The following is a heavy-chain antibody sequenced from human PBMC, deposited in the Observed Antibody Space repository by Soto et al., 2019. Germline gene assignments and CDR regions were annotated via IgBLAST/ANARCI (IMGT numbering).Heavy chain of an antibody. Sequence: GGSLRLSCAASGFTFSSYSMNWVRQAPGKGLEWVSSISSSSSYIYYADSVKGRFTISRDNAKNSLYLQMNSLRAEDTAMYYCARGGLTVTVYYYYYYMDVWGKGTTVTVSS. J-gene: IGHJ6*03. V-gene: IGHV3-21*01. CDR1: GFTFSSYS. CDR2: ISSSSSYI. D-gene: IGHD4-4*01. CDR3: ARGGLTVTVYYYYYYMDV.